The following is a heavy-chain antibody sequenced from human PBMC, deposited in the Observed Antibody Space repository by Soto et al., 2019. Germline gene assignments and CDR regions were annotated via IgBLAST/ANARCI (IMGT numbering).Heavy chain of an antibody. CDR1: GFTFSSYE. CDR2: ISSSGSTI. V-gene: IGHV3-48*03. J-gene: IGHJ6*02. D-gene: IGHD6-19*01. CDR3: ARAGYSSGWYGMDV. Sequence: GGSLRLSCAASGFTFSSYEMNWVRQAPGKGLEWVSYISSSGSTIYYAYSVKGRFTISRDNAKNSLYLQMNSLRAEDTAVYCCARAGYSSGWYGMDVWGQGTTVTVSS.